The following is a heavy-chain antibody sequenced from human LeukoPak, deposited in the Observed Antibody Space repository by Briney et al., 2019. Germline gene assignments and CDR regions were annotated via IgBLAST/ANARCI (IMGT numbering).Heavy chain of an antibody. CDR1: GGTFSSYA. D-gene: IGHD3-22*01. CDR3: ARCFSSGFYYMDV. J-gene: IGHJ6*03. V-gene: IGHV1-69*05. Sequence: PVASVKVSCKASGGTFSSYAISWVRQAPGQGLEWMGGIIPIFGTANYAQKFQGRVTITTDESTSTAYMELSSLRSEDTAVYYCARCFSSGFYYMDVWGKGTTVTVSS. CDR2: IIPIFGTA.